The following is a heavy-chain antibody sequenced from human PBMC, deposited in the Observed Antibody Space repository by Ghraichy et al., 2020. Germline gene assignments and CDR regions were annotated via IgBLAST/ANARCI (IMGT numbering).Heavy chain of an antibody. CDR1: GGSFSGYY. V-gene: IGHV4-34*01. Sequence: SQTLSLTCAVYGGSFSGYYWSWIRQPPGKGLEWIGEINHSGSTNYNPSLKSRVTISVDTSKNQFSLKLSSVTAADTAVYYCARGPVRASPGAFDIWGQGTMVTVSS. J-gene: IGHJ3*02. CDR2: INHSGST. CDR3: ARGPVRASPGAFDI.